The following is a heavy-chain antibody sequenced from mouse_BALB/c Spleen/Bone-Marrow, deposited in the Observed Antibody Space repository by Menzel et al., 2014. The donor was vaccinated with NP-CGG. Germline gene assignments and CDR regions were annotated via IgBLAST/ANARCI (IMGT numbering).Heavy chain of an antibody. D-gene: IGHD1-1*01. Sequence: VQLQQSGPELMKPGASVKISCKASGYSFSSYYMHWVKQSHGKSLEWIGYIDPFNGGTSYNQKFKGKATLTVDKSSSTDYMHLSSLTSEDFAVYYCAREGIYYYGSGYFDVWGAGTTVTVSS. CDR2: IDPFNGGT. J-gene: IGHJ1*01. CDR3: AREGIYYYGSGYFDV. CDR1: GYSFSSYY. V-gene: IGHV1S135*01.